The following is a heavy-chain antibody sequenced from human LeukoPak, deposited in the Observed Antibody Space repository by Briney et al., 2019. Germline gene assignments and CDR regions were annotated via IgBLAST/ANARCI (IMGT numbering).Heavy chain of an antibody. Sequence: PSETLSLTCTVSGDSISSGTYYWSWIRQPAGKGLEWIGRFHTGESTKYNPSLKSRVTISVDTAKNQFSLTLSSVTAADTAVYYCARDPPTRYDSSGYFDLWGQGTLVTVSS. J-gene: IGHJ4*02. D-gene: IGHD3-22*01. CDR2: FHTGEST. V-gene: IGHV4-61*02. CDR1: GDSISSGTYY. CDR3: ARDPPTRYDSSGYFDL.